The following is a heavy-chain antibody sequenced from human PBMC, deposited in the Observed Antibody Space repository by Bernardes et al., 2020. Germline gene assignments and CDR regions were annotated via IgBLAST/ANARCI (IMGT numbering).Heavy chain of an antibody. CDR3: ARVGRDYGEPDY. CDR2: ISAYNGNT. J-gene: IGHJ4*02. Sequence: ASVKVSCKASGYTFTSYGISWVRQAPGQGLELMGWISAYNGNTNYAQKLQGRVTMTTDTSTSTAYMELRSLRSDDTAVYYGARVGRDYGEPDYWGQGTLVTVAS. D-gene: IGHD4-17*01. V-gene: IGHV1-18*01. CDR1: GYTFTSYG.